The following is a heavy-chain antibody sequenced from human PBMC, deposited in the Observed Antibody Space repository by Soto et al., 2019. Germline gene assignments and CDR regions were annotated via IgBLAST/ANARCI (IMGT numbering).Heavy chain of an antibody. J-gene: IGHJ4*02. V-gene: IGHV4-59*01. CDR2: ISFSGAT. D-gene: IGHD5-12*01. Sequence: PSCCMALRSTVCGVCMTTSVVSGILKNPGKGLDWIGSISFSGATYSNPSLKGRAALSVDTSENHLSLTLNSVTSADTAVYFCARDRRDGYKRYFEFWGQGNQVTVSS. CDR1: GVCMTTSV. CDR3: ARDRRDGYKRYFEF.